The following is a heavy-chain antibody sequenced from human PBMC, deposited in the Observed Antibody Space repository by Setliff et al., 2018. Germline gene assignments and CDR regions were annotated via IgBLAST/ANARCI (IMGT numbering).Heavy chain of an antibody. CDR1: GYTLTELS. CDR2: FDPEDGKT. J-gene: IGHJ4*02. CDR3: ATGSPLRYFDWSPGGY. D-gene: IGHD3-9*01. Sequence: ASVKVSCKVSGYTLTELSMHWVRQAPGKGLEWMGGFDPEDGKTIYAQKFQGRVTMTEDTSTDTAYMELSSLRSEDTAVYYCATGSPLRYFDWSPGGYWGQGTLVTVSS. V-gene: IGHV1-24*01.